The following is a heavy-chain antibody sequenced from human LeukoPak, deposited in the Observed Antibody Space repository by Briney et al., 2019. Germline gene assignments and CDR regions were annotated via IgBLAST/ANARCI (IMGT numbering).Heavy chain of an antibody. D-gene: IGHD2-15*01. V-gene: IGHV3-66*01. Sequence: GGSLRLSCAASGLSVSHNYMTWVRQAPGKGLQWVSMIRSDTGTDYADSLKGGFTISRDSSNNTLFLQMNSLRAEDTGVYYCARESNRRLRYYGIDVWGLGTTVTVSS. CDR1: GLSVSHNY. J-gene: IGHJ6*02. CDR2: IRSDTGT. CDR3: ARESNRRLRYYGIDV.